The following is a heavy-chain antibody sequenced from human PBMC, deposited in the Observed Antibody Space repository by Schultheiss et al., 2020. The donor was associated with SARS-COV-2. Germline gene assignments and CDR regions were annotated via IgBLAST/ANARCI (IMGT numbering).Heavy chain of an antibody. CDR3: AKRVPSLYYFDY. Sequence: GGSLRLSCAASGFTVSSNYMSWVRQAPGKGLEWVSAISGSGGSTYYADSVKGRFTISRDNSKNTLYLQMNSLRAEDTAVYYCAKRVPSLYYFDYWGQGTLVTVSS. CDR1: GFTVSSNY. CDR2: ISGSGGST. V-gene: IGHV3-23*01. D-gene: IGHD3-10*01. J-gene: IGHJ4*02.